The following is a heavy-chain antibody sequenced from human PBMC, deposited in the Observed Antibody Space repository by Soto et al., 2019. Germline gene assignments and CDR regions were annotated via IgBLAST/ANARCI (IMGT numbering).Heavy chain of an antibody. CDR3: ARDDNIVVVPAAMPPDY. CDR1: GFTFSSYW. Sequence: GGSLRLSCAASGFTFSSYWMSWVRQAPGKGLEWVANIKQDGSEKYYVDSVKGRFTISRDNAKNSLYLQMNSLRAEDTAVYYCARDDNIVVVPAAMPPDYWGQGTLVTGSS. V-gene: IGHV3-7*05. J-gene: IGHJ4*02. D-gene: IGHD2-2*01. CDR2: IKQDGSEK.